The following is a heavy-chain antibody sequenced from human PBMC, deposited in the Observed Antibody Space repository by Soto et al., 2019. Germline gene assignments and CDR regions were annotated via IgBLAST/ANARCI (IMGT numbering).Heavy chain of an antibody. J-gene: IGHJ4*02. CDR3: ARGDGGAIFGVVITRPFDY. V-gene: IGHV4-34*01. D-gene: IGHD3-3*01. CDR1: GGSFGGYY. CDR2: INHSGST. Sequence: SETLSLSCAVYGGSFGGYYWSGIRQPPGKGLEWIGEINHSGSTNYNPSLKSRVTISVDTSKNQFSLKLGSVTAADTAVYYCARGDGGAIFGVVITRPFDYWGQGTLVTVSS.